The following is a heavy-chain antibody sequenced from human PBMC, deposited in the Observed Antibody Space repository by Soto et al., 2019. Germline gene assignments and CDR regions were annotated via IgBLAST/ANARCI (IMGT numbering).Heavy chain of an antibody. V-gene: IGHV4-59*01. Sequence: QVQLQESGPGLVKPSETLSLTCTVSGGSISAYYWNWVRQPPGKGLEWIGNIYYTGSTNYHPSLKSRVTIAVDTSKNQISLRLSSVPAADTAVYYCARPSVAGTCGPFDYWGQGTLVTVSS. CDR1: GGSISAYY. D-gene: IGHD6-19*01. CDR3: ARPSVAGTCGPFDY. CDR2: IYYTGST. J-gene: IGHJ4*02.